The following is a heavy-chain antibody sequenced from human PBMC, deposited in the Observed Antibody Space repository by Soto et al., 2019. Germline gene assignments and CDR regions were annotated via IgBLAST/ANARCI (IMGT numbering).Heavy chain of an antibody. J-gene: IGHJ5*02. V-gene: IGHV3-30*18. Sequence: QVQLVESGGGVVQPGRSLRLSCAASGLTFSNYGFHWVRQAPGKGLEWVAVISYDGSHKYYTDSVKGRFTISRDNSKNSVSLQMNTLGPDDTAVYSCAKDSGEPHDPPLYNWFDPWGRGTLVTVSS. CDR3: AKDSGEPHDPPLYNWFDP. CDR1: GLTFSNYG. D-gene: IGHD3-10*01. CDR2: ISYDGSHK.